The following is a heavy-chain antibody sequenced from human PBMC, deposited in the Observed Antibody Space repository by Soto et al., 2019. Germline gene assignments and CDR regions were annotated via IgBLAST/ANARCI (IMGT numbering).Heavy chain of an antibody. V-gene: IGHV4-39*07. CDR3: ARGRRTMVRGVRAPYYYYGMDV. CDR2: IYYSGST. Sequence: SETLSLTCTVSGGSISSSSYYWGWIRQPPGKGLEWIGSIYYSGSTNYNPSLKSRVTISVDTSKNQFSLKLSSVTAADTAVYYCARGRRTMVRGVRAPYYYYGMDVWGQGTTVTVSS. D-gene: IGHD3-10*01. CDR1: GGSISSSSYY. J-gene: IGHJ6*02.